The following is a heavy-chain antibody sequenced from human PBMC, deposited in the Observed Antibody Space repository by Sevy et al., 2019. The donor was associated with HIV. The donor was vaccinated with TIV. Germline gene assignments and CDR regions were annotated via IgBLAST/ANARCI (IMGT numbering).Heavy chain of an antibody. J-gene: IGHJ3*02. CDR1: GFIVSSNY. D-gene: IGHD3-22*01. V-gene: IGHV3-53*01. CDR2: IYSGGST. Sequence: GGSLRLSCAASGFIVSSNYMSRVRQAPGKGLEWVSVIYSGGSTYYADSVKGRFTISRDSSKNTLYLQMNSLRAEDTAVYYCARGITMMDDAFDIWGQGTMVTVSS. CDR3: ARGITMMDDAFDI.